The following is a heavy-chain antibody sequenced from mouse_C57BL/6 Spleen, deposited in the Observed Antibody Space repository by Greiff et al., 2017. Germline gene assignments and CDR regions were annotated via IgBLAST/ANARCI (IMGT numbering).Heavy chain of an antibody. V-gene: IGHV1-42*01. CDR1: GYSFTGYY. CDR3: ARGGDEGFFDY. Sequence: VQLQQSGPELVKPGASVKISCKASGYSFTGYYMNWVKQSPEKSLEWIGEINPSTGGTTYNQKFKAKATVTVDKSSSTAYMQLKSLTSEDSAVYYCARGGDEGFFDYWGQGTTLTVSS. CDR2: INPSTGGT. D-gene: IGHD3-3*01. J-gene: IGHJ2*01.